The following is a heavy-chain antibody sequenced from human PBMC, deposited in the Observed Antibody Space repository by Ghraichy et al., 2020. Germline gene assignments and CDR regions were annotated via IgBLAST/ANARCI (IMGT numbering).Heavy chain of an antibody. CDR1: GFTFKSYE. Sequence: GGSLRLSCAASGFTFKSYEMNWVRQAPGKGLEWVSYISGTGGAKYYADSVKGRFSTSRDNAKNAMYLEMNNLRVEDTAVYYCARGRISGATFSYYYLYMDFWCGETTVTVSS. D-gene: IGHD1-26*01. CDR2: ISGTGGAK. J-gene: IGHJ6*03. CDR3: ARGRISGATFSYYYLYMDF. V-gene: IGHV3-48*03.